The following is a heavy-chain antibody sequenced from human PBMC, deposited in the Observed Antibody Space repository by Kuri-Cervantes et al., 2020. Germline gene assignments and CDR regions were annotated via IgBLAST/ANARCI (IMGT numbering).Heavy chain of an antibody. Sequence: LSLTCAASGFTFSSYAMHWVRQAPGKGLEWVAVISYDGSNKYYADSVKGRFTISRDNSKNTLYLQMNSLRAEDTAVYYCARADSFGSSWYYYYGMDVWGQGTTVTVSS. D-gene: IGHD6-13*01. CDR2: ISYDGSNK. CDR1: GFTFSSYA. CDR3: ARADSFGSSWYYYYGMDV. J-gene: IGHJ6*02. V-gene: IGHV3-30-3*01.